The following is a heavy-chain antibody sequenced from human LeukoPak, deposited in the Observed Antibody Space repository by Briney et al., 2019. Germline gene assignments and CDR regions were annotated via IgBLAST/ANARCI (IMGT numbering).Heavy chain of an antibody. CDR3: ARQADSLGYSSSWHIASNWFDP. CDR1: GFTFSSYA. J-gene: IGHJ5*02. D-gene: IGHD6-13*01. V-gene: IGHV3-30-3*01. Sequence: GGSLRLSCAASGFTFSSYAMHWVRQAPGKGLEWVAVISYDGSNKYYADSVKGRFTASRDNSKNTLYVQMNSLRADETAVYYCARQADSLGYSSSWHIASNWFDPWDQGTLVTVSS. CDR2: ISYDGSNK.